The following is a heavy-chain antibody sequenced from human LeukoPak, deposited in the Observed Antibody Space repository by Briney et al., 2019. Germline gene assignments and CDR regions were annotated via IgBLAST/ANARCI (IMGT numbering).Heavy chain of an antibody. J-gene: IGHJ4*02. V-gene: IGHV4-39*07. D-gene: IGHD3-16*02. CDR1: GGSISSSSYY. CDR2: IYYSGST. CDR3: ARERQNYVWGSYRHEFDY. Sequence: SETLSLTCTVSGGSISSSSYYWGWIRQPPGKGLEWIGSIYYSGSTYYNPSLKSRVTISVDTSKNQFSLKLSSVTAADTAVYYCARERQNYVWGSYRHEFDYWGQGTLVTVSS.